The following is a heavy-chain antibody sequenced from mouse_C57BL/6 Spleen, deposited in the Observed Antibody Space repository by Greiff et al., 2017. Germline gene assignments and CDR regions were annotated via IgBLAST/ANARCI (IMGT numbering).Heavy chain of an antibody. D-gene: IGHD2-1*01. CDR3: TRDFGNYGGYFDV. CDR2: ISSGGDYI. J-gene: IGHJ1*03. Sequence: KLEESGEGLVKPGGSLKLSCAASGFTFSSYAMSWVRQTPEKRLEWVAYISSGGDYIYYADTVKGRFTISRDNARNTLYLQMSSLKSEDTAMYYCTRDFGNYGGYFDVWGTGTTVTVSS. CDR1: GFTFSSYA. V-gene: IGHV5-9-1*02.